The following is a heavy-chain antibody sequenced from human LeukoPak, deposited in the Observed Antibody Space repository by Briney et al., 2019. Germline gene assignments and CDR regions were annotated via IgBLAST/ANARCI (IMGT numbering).Heavy chain of an antibody. J-gene: IGHJ5*02. CDR1: GGSISGYY. D-gene: IGHD2-21*02. CDR2: IHYSGST. Sequence: SETLSLTCSVSGGSISGYYWSWIRQPPGKGLEWIGYIHYSGSTHYNPSLKSRVTISVDTSKNQFSLKLSSVTAADTAVYYCASAPEVTAATSWFDPWGQGTLVTVSS. V-gene: IGHV4-59*08. CDR3: ASAPEVTAATSWFDP.